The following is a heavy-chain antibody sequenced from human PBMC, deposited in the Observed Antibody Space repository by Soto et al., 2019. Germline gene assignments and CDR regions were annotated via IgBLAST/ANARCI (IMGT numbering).Heavy chain of an antibody. CDR1: GFTFSDHY. D-gene: IGHD3-10*01. V-gene: IGHV3-72*01. CDR2: SKNKADSYTT. CDR3: TVWGSGNDFGAA. Sequence: EVQLVESGGGLVQPGGSLRLSCAASGFTFSDHYMDWVRQAPGKGLEWVGRSKNKADSYTTEYAASVKGRFTISRDGSKNSRFLQMTSLKTEDTAVYYCTVWGSGNDFGAAWGQGILVTVAS. J-gene: IGHJ4*02.